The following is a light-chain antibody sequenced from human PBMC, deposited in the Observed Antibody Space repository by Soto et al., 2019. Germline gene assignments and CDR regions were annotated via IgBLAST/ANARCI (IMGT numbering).Light chain of an antibody. CDR3: LLSYSGAQV. Sequence: QAVVTQEPSLTVSPGGTVTLTCGSSTGAVTSGHYPYWFQQKPGPAPRTLIYDTSNKHSWTPARFSGSLLGGKAALTLSGAQPEDEAEYYCLLSYSGAQVFGGGTKVTVL. V-gene: IGLV7-46*01. J-gene: IGLJ2*01. CDR2: DTS. CDR1: TGAVTSGHY.